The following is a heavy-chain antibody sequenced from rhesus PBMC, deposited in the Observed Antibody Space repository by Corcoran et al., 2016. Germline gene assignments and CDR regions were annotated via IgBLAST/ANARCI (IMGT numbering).Heavy chain of an antibody. Sequence: QVQLQESGPGLVKPSETLSLTCAVSGDPLTTYWWAWIRQPPGKGLEWIGEIDGNGGTTKYSTSRESRVTISKHASKNQFSLKVTSVTAADTAVYYCAKSPWGGYSGYSSDHWGQGVLVTVSS. CDR3: AKSPWGGYSGYSSDH. CDR1: GDPLTTYW. CDR2: IDGNGGTT. J-gene: IGHJ4*01. D-gene: IGHD5-30*01. V-gene: IGHV4-80*01.